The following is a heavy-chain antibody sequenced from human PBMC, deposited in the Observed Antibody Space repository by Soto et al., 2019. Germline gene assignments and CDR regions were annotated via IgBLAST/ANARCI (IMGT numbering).Heavy chain of an antibody. CDR2: IYSGGST. Sequence: GGSLRLSCAASGFTVSSNYMSWVRQAPGKGLEWVSVIYSGGSTYYADSVKGRFTISRDNSKNTLYLQMNSLRAEDTAVYYCARYCSGGSCYANAFDIWGQGTMVTVSS. J-gene: IGHJ3*02. D-gene: IGHD2-15*01. V-gene: IGHV3-66*01. CDR1: GFTVSSNY. CDR3: ARYCSGGSCYANAFDI.